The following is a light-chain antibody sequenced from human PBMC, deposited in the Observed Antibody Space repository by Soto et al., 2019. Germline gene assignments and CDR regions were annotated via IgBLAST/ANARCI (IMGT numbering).Light chain of an antibody. V-gene: IGLV9-49*01. J-gene: IGLJ1*01. Sequence: QSVLTQPPSASASLGASVTLNCTLSSDYSNYTVDWYQERPGEGPRFVMRVGTGGIVYSKGDGIPDRFSVLGSGLSPYLTTKNIQVEDDSDEHCGAYLGSESNFVYVFGTGTQLTVL. CDR3: GAYLGSESNFVYV. CDR1: SDYSNYT. CDR2: VGTGGIVY.